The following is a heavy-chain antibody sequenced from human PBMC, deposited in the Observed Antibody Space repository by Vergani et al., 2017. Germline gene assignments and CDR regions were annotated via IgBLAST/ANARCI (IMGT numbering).Heavy chain of an antibody. V-gene: IGHV1-2*02. CDR2: INPNSGGT. CDR1: GFTFSSYA. J-gene: IGHJ5*02. Sequence: QVQLVESGGGVVQPGRSLRLSCAASGFTFSSYAMHWVRQAPGQGLEWMGWINPNSGGTNYAQKFQGRVTMTRDTSISTAYMELSRLRSDDTAVYYCARDRYCSGGSCYSWFDPWGQGTLVTVSS. D-gene: IGHD2-15*01. CDR3: ARDRYCSGGSCYSWFDP.